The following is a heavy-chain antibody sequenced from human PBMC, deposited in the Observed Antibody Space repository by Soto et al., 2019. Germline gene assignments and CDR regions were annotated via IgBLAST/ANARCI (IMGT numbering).Heavy chain of an antibody. V-gene: IGHV1-18*04. CDR2: ISAYNGNT. CDR1: CYTFTSYG. CDR3: ARRGIAVAGTRGGDY. D-gene: IGHD6-19*01. J-gene: IGHJ4*02. Sequence: ASVKVSCKASCYTFTSYGMSWVRQAPVQGLEWMGLISAYNGNTNYAQKLQGRVTMTTDTSTSTAYMELGSLRSDDTAVYYCARRGIAVAGTRGGDYWGQGTLVTVSS.